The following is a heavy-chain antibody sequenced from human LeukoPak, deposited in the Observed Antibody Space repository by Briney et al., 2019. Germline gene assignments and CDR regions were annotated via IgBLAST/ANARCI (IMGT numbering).Heavy chain of an antibody. Sequence: GGSLRLSCAASGFTVSNNYMSWVRQAPGKGLEWVSVIYSGDNTYYVESVKGRFTISRDNSKNTLFLQMNRLRAEDTVVYYCAGRRVLDASFDYRGQGTLVTVSS. CDR1: GFTVSNNY. CDR3: AGRRVLDASFDY. CDR2: IYSGDNT. D-gene: IGHD3-16*01. V-gene: IGHV3-66*02. J-gene: IGHJ4*02.